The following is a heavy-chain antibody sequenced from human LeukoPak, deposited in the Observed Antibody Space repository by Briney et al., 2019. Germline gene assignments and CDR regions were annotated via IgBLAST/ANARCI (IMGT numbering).Heavy chain of an antibody. D-gene: IGHD3-10*01. CDR3: ARSPITMVRGVSGDYYGMDV. Sequence: ASVKVSCKASGYTFTSYYMHWVRQAPGQGLEWMGIINPSGGSTSYAQKFQGRVTMTRDTSTSTVYMELSSLRSEDTAVYYCARSPITMVRGVSGDYYGMDVWGQGTTVTVSS. CDR2: INPSGGST. V-gene: IGHV1-46*01. J-gene: IGHJ6*02. CDR1: GYTFTSYY.